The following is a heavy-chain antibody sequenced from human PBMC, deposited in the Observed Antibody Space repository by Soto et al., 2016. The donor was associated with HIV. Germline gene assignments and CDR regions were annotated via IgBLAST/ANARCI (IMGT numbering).Heavy chain of an antibody. D-gene: IGHD3-10*01. CDR3: ARDRRDYYGSGPAYTGMDV. V-gene: IGHV3-66*01. J-gene: IGHJ6*04. Sequence: EVQLVESGGGLVQPGGSLRLSCAVSGFTVSINYMTWVRQAPGKGLEWVPVIYSGGITYYADSVKGRFTISRDNSKNTLYLQMNSLRAEDTAVYYCARDRRDYYGSGPAYTGMDVWAEGRRSTVSS. CDR2: IYSGGIT. CDR1: GFTVSINY.